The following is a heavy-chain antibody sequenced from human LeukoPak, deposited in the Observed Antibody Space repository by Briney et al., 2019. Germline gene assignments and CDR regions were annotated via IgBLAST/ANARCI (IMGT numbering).Heavy chain of an antibody. CDR3: ARDFYPSTTVTTSLDY. J-gene: IGHJ4*02. V-gene: IGHV3-30*04. CDR1: GFTFSNHA. Sequence: GGSLRLSCAASGFTFSNHAMHWVRQTPGKGLEWVAVISYDGSNKYYADSVKGRSTIPRDNSKNTLFLQMNSLRAEDTAVYYCARDFYPSTTVTTSLDYWGQGTLVTVSS. D-gene: IGHD4-17*01. CDR2: ISYDGSNK.